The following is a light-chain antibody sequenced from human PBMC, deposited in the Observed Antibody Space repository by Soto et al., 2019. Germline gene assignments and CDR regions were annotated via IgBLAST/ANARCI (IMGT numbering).Light chain of an antibody. J-gene: IGKJ1*01. Sequence: DIVVTQSPLFLPVTPGEPASISCRSSQSLLHSNGYNYLDWFLQKPGQSPQLLIYLGSNRASGVPDRFSGSGSGTDFTLQISRVEAEDVGVYYCMQALQTPRTFGQGTKVEIK. CDR2: LGS. V-gene: IGKV2-28*01. CDR1: QSLLHSNGYNY. CDR3: MQALQTPRT.